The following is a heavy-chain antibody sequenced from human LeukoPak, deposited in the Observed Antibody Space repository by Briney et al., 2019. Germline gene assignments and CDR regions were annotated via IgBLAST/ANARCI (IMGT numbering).Heavy chain of an antibody. CDR2: IYTSGST. V-gene: IGHV4-4*07. J-gene: IGHJ5*02. D-gene: IGHD3-10*01. CDR1: GGSISSYY. CDR3: ARDLGNPQLYGSGFDP. Sequence: PSETLSLTCTVSGGSISSYYWSWIRQPAGKGLEWIGRIYTSGSTNYNPSLKSRVTMSVDTSKNQFSLKLSSVTAADTAVYYCARDLGNPQLYGSGFDPWGQGTLVTVSS.